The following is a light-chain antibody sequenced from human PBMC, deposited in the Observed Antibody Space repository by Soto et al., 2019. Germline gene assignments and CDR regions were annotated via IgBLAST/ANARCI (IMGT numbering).Light chain of an antibody. Sequence: QSALTQPASVSGSPGQSITISCTGTRSDVGGYNYVSWYQQHPGKAPKLMIYEVSNRPSGVSNRFSGSKSGNTASLTISGLRAEDEADYYCSSYTSSSPYVFGTGTKLTVL. J-gene: IGLJ1*01. V-gene: IGLV2-14*01. CDR3: SSYTSSSPYV. CDR1: RSDVGGYNY. CDR2: EVS.